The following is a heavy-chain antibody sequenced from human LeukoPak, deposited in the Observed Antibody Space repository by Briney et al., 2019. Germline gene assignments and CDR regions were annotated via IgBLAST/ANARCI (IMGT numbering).Heavy chain of an antibody. V-gene: IGHV4-59*08. D-gene: IGHD6-13*01. CDR2: IFYSGST. CDR3: AIRANSYSDTWYYFDY. Sequence: PSETLSLTCTVSGGSISSFYWSWIRQPPGKGLEWIGNIFYSGSTNHNTSLKNRVTISVDKSKSQFSLKLSSVTAADTAVYYCAIRANSYSDTWYYFDYWGQGTLVTVSS. J-gene: IGHJ4*02. CDR1: GGSISSFY.